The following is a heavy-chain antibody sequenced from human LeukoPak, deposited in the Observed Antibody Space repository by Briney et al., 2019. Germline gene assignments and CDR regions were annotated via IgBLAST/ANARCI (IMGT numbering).Heavy chain of an antibody. D-gene: IGHD5/OR15-5a*01. CDR1: GFPFSRYW. J-gene: IGHJ6*03. CDR2: INSDGHST. V-gene: IGHV3-74*01. Sequence: PGGSLRLSCAASGFPFSRYWMHWVRQAPGKGLVWVSHINSDGHSTTYAASVKGRFTISRDNAKNTLYLQMDSLRAEDTAVYYCACQRTYDHYSMDVWGKGTTVSVSS. CDR3: ACQRTYDHYSMDV.